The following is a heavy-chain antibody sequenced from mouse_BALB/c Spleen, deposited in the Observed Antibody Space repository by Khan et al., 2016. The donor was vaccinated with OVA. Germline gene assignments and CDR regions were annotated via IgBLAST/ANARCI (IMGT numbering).Heavy chain of an antibody. CDR2: ISPGSGDT. Sequence: QVQLKQSGAELARPGASVKLSCKASGYTFTDYYINWVKQRTGQGLEWIGEISPGSGDTYYNEKLKGKATLTADKSSSTAYMQLNSLTSDASAVYFCARRNYFGYTFAYWGQGTLVTVSA. CDR1: GYTFTDYY. V-gene: IGHV1-77*01. D-gene: IGHD1-2*01. CDR3: ARRNYFGYTFAY. J-gene: IGHJ3*01.